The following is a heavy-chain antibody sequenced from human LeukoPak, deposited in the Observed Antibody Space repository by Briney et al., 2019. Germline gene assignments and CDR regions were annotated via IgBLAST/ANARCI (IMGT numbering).Heavy chain of an antibody. CDR3: ARAGFCGYGGLLDN. V-gene: IGHV3-23*01. D-gene: IGHD5-12*01. J-gene: IGHJ4*02. Sequence: TGGSLRLSCAGSGFTFSNFDMNWVRQAPGKGLDWVSAIRAGGEDTFYADSVKGRFTISRDNSKNMLYLQMNSVRAEDTAVYYCARAGFCGYGGLLDNWGQGTLVTVSS. CDR2: IRAGGEDT. CDR1: GFTFSNFD.